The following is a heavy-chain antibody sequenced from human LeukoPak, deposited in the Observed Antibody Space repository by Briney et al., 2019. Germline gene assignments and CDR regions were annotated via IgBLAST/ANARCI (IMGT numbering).Heavy chain of an antibody. J-gene: IGHJ4*02. Sequence: ASVKVSCKASGYTFNGYYMHWVRQAPGQGLEWMGWINPSSGDTNYAQKFQGRVTMTRDTSISTAYMELTSLRSDDTAVYYCARDGYYYGSGSYFEYYFDYWGQGTLVTVSS. CDR1: GYTFNGYY. CDR2: INPSSGDT. CDR3: ARDGYYYGSGSYFEYYFDY. V-gene: IGHV1-2*02. D-gene: IGHD3-10*01.